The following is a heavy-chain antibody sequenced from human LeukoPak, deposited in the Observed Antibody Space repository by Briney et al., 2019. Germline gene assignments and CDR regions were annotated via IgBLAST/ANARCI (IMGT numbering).Heavy chain of an antibody. V-gene: IGHV4-61*02. D-gene: IGHD6-19*01. CDR1: GGSISSGSYY. CDR2: IYTSGST. Sequence: SQTLSLTCTVSGGSISSGSYYWSWIRQPAGKGLEWIGRIYTSGSTNYNPSLKSRVTMSVDTSKNQFSLKLSSVTAADTAVYYCAREMTYSSGNYYYYYYMDVWGKGTTVTISS. J-gene: IGHJ6*03. CDR3: AREMTYSSGNYYYYYYMDV.